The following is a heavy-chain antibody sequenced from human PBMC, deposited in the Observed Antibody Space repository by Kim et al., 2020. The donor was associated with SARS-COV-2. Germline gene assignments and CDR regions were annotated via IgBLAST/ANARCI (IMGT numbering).Heavy chain of an antibody. CDR2: IYYSGST. V-gene: IGHV4-61*01. J-gene: IGHJ6*02. CDR3: ARIYCGGDCYFYYFYGMDV. CDR1: GGSVSSGSYY. Sequence: SETLSLTCTVSGGSVSSGSYYWSWIRQPPGKGLEWIGYIYYSGSTNYNPSLKSRVTISVDTSKNQFSLKLSSVTAADTAVYYCARIYCGGDCYFYYFYGMDVWGQGTTVTVS. D-gene: IGHD2-21*02.